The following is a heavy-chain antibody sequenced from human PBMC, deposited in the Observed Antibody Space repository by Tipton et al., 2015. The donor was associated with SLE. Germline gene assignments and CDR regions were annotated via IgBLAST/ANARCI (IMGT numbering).Heavy chain of an antibody. V-gene: IGHV4-59*01. CDR2: IYYSGST. Sequence: TLSLTCTVSGGSISSYYWSWIRQPPGKGLEWIGYIYYSGSTNYNPSLKSRVTISVDTSKNQFSLKLSSVTAADTAVYYCARGDWSFDLWGRAPLLTVPS. J-gene: IGHJ2*01. CDR3: ARGDWSFDL. CDR1: GGSISSYY.